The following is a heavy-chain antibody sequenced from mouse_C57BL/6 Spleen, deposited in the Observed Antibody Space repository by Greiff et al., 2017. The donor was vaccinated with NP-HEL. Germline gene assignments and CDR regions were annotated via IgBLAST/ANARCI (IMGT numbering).Heavy chain of an antibody. V-gene: IGHV1-39*01. CDR2: INPNYGTT. J-gene: IGHJ3*01. CDR1: GYSFTDYN. D-gene: IGHD2-3*01. Sequence: VHVKQSGPELVKPGASVKISCKASGYSFTDYNMNWVKQSNGKSLEWIGVINPNYGTTSYNQKFKGKATLTVDQSSSTAYMQLNSLTSEDSAVYYCARGGYYEAWFAYWGQGTLVTVSA. CDR3: ARGGYYEAWFAY.